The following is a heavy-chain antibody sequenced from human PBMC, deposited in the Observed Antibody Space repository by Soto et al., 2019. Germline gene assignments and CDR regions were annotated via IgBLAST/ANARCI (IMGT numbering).Heavy chain of an antibody. V-gene: IGHV4-59*01. CDR3: GRVSKNWFDP. Sequence: PSETLSLPCTVSGGSISSYYWSWIRQPPGKGLEWIGYIYYSGSTNYNPSLKSRVTISVDTSKNQFSLKLSSVTAADTAVYYCGRVSKNWFDPWGEGTLVTVSS. CDR2: IYYSGST. D-gene: IGHD4-4*01. J-gene: IGHJ5*01. CDR1: GGSISSYY.